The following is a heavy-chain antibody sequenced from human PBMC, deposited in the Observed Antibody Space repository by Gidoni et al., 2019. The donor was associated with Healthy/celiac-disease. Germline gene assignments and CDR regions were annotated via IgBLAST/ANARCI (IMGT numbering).Heavy chain of an antibody. CDR2: ISSSSRYI. Sequence: EVQLVVSGGGLVTPRGPLRLSCAASGFPFSSYSMNWFRQAPGKGLEWVSSISSSSRYIYYADTVKGRFTISRDNAKNSLYLQMNSLRAEDTAVYYCARKYSSSLGYYYGMDVWGQGTTVTVSS. CDR1: GFPFSSYS. J-gene: IGHJ6*02. D-gene: IGHD6-6*01. V-gene: IGHV3-21*01. CDR3: ARKYSSSLGYYYGMDV.